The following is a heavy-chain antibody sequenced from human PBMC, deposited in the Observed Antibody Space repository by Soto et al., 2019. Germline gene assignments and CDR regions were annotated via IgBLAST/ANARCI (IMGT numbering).Heavy chain of an antibody. CDR3: ARHPRDDYNYGGSGIFDY. CDR2: MYYSGSS. V-gene: IGHV4-39*01. J-gene: IGHJ4*02. Sequence: QLQLQESGPGLVKPSETLSLTCSVSGGSISSRTFWWAWIRQPPGKGLEGMGDMYYSGSSYSSPSLKRRLNLSVDTSKNQLSLKLNSVPAADTAVYYCARHPRDDYNYGGSGIFDYWGQGTLVTVSS. CDR1: GGSISSRTFW. D-gene: IGHD4-4*01.